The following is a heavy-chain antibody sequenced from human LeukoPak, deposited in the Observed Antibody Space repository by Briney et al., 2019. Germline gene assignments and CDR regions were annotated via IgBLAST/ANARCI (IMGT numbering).Heavy chain of an antibody. CDR3: ARQVGYTYGQVDY. J-gene: IGHJ4*02. CDR1: GGSISSTGYY. D-gene: IGHD5-18*01. Sequence: ASETLSLTCAVSGGSISSTGYYWGWIRQPPGKGLEWIGSIYYSGSSYYNPSLKSRVTISVDTSKSQFSLQLSSVTAADAAVYYCARQVGYTYGQVDYWGQGTLVTVSS. CDR2: IYYSGSS. V-gene: IGHV4-39*01.